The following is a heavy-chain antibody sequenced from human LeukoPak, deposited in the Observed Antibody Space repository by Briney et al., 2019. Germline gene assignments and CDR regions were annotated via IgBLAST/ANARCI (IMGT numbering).Heavy chain of an antibody. CDR2: IYDSGST. Sequence: SETLSLTCTVSGGSISSYHWSWFRQAPGKGLEWIGYIYDSGSTNFNPSLKSRVTISVDTSKNQFSLKLSSVTAADTAVYYCARGDFYYYYYGMDVWGQGTTVTVSS. CDR3: ARGDFYYYYYGMDV. J-gene: IGHJ6*02. CDR1: GGSISSYH. V-gene: IGHV4-59*12.